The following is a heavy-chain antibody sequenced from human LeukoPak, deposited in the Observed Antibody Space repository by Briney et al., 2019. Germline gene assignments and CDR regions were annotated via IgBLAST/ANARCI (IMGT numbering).Heavy chain of an antibody. CDR3: AKAPGDSSGYWSAFDY. CDR1: GGTFSSYA. CDR2: IIPIFGTA. J-gene: IGHJ4*02. Sequence: SVKVSCKASGGTFSSYAISWVRQAPGQGLEWMGGIIPIFGTANYAQKFQGRVTITTDESTGTAYLELSSLRSEDTAVYYCAKAPGDSSGYWSAFDYWGQGTLVTVSS. V-gene: IGHV1-69*05. D-gene: IGHD3-22*01.